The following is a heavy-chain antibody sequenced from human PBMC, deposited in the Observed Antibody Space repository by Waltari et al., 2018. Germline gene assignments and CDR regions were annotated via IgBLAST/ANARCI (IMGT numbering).Heavy chain of an antibody. CDR3: AREFRSVYYGSGSPFDY. J-gene: IGHJ4*02. D-gene: IGHD3-10*01. CDR2: IIPILGIA. Sequence: QVQLVQSGAEVKKPGSSVKVSCKASGGTFSSYTISWVRPAPGQGLEWMGRIIPILGIANYAQKFQGRVTITADKSTSTAYMELSSLRSEDTAVYYCAREFRSVYYGSGSPFDYWGQGTLVTVSS. CDR1: GGTFSSYT. V-gene: IGHV1-69*08.